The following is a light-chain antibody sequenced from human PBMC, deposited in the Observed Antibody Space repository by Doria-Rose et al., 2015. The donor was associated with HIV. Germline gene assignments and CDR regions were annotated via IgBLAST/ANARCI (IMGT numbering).Light chain of an antibody. CDR3: RQYYDTPS. V-gene: IGKV4-1*01. CDR1: QSLLYTSKNY. Sequence: DIQMTQSPESLGMFLGERATLNCKSNQSLLYTSKNYLAWYQQKPGQPPKLLIYWASTRQSGVPDRFSGSASGTDFALTISSLEAEDVAVYYCRQYYDTPSFGPGTTVDIK. CDR2: WAS. J-gene: IGKJ3*01.